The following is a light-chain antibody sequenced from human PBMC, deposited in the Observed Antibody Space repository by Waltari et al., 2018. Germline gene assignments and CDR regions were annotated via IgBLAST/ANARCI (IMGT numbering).Light chain of an antibody. CDR2: EVS. CDR3: SSYTSSNTPGFV. Sequence: QSALTQPASVSGSPGHSITISCTGTSSDVGGYNYVPWHQQHPGKAPKLMIYEVSNRPSGVSNRFSGSKSGNTASLTISGLQAEDEADYYCSSYTSSNTPGFVFGSGTKVTVL. V-gene: IGLV2-14*01. J-gene: IGLJ1*01. CDR1: SSDVGGYNY.